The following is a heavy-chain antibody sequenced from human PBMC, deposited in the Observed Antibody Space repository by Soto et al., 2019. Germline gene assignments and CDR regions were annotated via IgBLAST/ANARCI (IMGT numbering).Heavy chain of an antibody. CDR2: IYYSGST. D-gene: IGHD2-21*02. J-gene: IGHJ5*02. V-gene: IGHV4-31*03. CDR3: ARFFDGGNSNWFDP. CDR1: GGSISRGVYY. Sequence: SETRSLTCTVSGGSISRGVYYWSGIRQHPGKVLEWIGYIYYSGSTYYNPSLKSRVTISVDTSKNQFSLKLSSVTAADTAVYYCARFFDGGNSNWFDPWGQGTLVTVSS.